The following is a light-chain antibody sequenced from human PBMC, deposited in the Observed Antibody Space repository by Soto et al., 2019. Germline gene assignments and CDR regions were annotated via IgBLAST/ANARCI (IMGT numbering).Light chain of an antibody. V-gene: IGKV1-27*01. CDR2: AAS. CDR1: QDISNS. Sequence: DIQMTQSPSSLSASVGDRVTITCRASQDISNSLAWYQQKQGKVPKLLIYAASTLQSGVPSRFSGSGSATDFTLIISSLQPEDVATYYCQKYNSVPLTFGPGTKVDIK. J-gene: IGKJ3*01. CDR3: QKYNSVPLT.